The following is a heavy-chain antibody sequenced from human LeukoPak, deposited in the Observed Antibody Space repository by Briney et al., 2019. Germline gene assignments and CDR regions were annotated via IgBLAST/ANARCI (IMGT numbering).Heavy chain of an antibody. CDR2: ISGSGGNT. V-gene: IGHV3-23*01. CDR1: GFTFRSYT. D-gene: IGHD3-22*01. CDR3: ARARVYVGVYYYDSSGYDY. Sequence: GGSLRLSCAASGFTFRSYTMSWVRQAPGKGLEWVSVISGSGGNTYYADPVKGRFTISRDNAKNSLYLQMNSLGAEDTAVYYCARARVYVGVYYYDSSGYDYWGQGTLVTVSS. J-gene: IGHJ4*02.